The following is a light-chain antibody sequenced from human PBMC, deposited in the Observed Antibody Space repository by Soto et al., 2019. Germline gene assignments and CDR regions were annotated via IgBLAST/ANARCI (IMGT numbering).Light chain of an antibody. CDR1: SSDVGGYNY. CDR3: SSYAGSSNV. J-gene: IGLJ1*01. CDR2: EVN. V-gene: IGLV2-8*01. Sequence: QSLLTQPPSASGSPGQSVAISCTGTSSDVGGYNYVSWYQQHPGKAPKLIIYEVNKRPSVFPDRFSCSQSANTASLTVSGLQAEDEADYYCSSYAGSSNVFGTGTKVTVL.